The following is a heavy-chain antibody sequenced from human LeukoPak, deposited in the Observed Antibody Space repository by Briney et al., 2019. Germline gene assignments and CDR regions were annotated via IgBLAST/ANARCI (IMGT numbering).Heavy chain of an antibody. CDR2: ITSSGSTI. V-gene: IGHV3-48*03. CDR1: GFTFSSYE. Sequence: GGSLRLSCAASGFTFSSYEMNWVRQAPGKWLEWVSYITSSGSTIYYADSVKGRFTISRDKAKNSLYLQMNSLRAEDTAVYYCARFSTARAYYYGSGRHYYGMDVWGQGTTVTVSS. J-gene: IGHJ6*02. D-gene: IGHD3-10*01. CDR3: ARFSTARAYYYGSGRHYYGMDV.